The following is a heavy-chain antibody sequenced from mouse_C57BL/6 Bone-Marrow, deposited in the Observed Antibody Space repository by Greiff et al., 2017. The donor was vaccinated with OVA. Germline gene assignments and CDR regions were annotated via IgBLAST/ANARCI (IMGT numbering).Heavy chain of an antibody. Sequence: QVQLQQPGAELVMPGASVKLSCKASGYTFTSYWMHWVKQRPGQGLEWIGEIDPSDSYTNYNQKFKGKSTLTVDKSSSTAYMQLSSLTSEDSAVYYCARRGGLRRGFDVWDTGTTVTVSS. J-gene: IGHJ1*03. D-gene: IGHD2-2*01. V-gene: IGHV1-69*01. CDR2: IDPSDSYT. CDR3: ARRGGLRRGFDV. CDR1: GYTFTSYW.